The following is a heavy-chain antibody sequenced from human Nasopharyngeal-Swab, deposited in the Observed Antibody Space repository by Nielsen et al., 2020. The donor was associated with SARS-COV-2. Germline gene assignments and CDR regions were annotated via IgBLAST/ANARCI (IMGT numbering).Heavy chain of an antibody. CDR1: GFLFNSYW. Sequence: GGSLRLSFAASGFLFNSYWMTWVRQAPGKGLEWVANIKQDGSERYYVDSVKGRFTISRDNAKKSLWLQMNSLRAEDTAVYYCARDWAASGGGMDVWGQGTTVTVSS. J-gene: IGHJ6*02. CDR2: IKQDGSER. D-gene: IGHD1-26*01. V-gene: IGHV3-7*01. CDR3: ARDWAASGGGMDV.